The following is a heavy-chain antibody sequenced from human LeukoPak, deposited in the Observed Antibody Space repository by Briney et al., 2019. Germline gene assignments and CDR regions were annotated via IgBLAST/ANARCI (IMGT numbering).Heavy chain of an antibody. CDR3: ARISVVRGVIIGYFDY. J-gene: IGHJ4*02. CDR2: IYYSGST. Sequence: SSETLPLTCTVSGYSISSGYYWGWIRQPPGKGLEWIGSIYYSGSTYYNPSLKSRVTISVDTSKNQFSLKLSSVTAADTAVYYCARISVVRGVIIGYFDYWGQGTLVTVSS. D-gene: IGHD3-10*01. CDR1: GYSISSGYY. V-gene: IGHV4-38-2*02.